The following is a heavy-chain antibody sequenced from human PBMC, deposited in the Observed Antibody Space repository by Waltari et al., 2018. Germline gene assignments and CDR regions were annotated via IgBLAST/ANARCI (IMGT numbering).Heavy chain of an antibody. D-gene: IGHD3-3*01. Sequence: QVQLQQWGAGLLKPSETLSLTCAVYGGSFSGYYWSWIRQPPGTGLEWIGETNHSGSTNYSPSLKSRVTISVDTSKNQFSLKLSSVTAADTAVYYCARGQGITIFGVVIRGDLDYWGQGTLVTVSS. V-gene: IGHV4-34*01. CDR3: ARGQGITIFGVVIRGDLDY. CDR1: GGSFSGYY. J-gene: IGHJ4*02. CDR2: TNHSGST.